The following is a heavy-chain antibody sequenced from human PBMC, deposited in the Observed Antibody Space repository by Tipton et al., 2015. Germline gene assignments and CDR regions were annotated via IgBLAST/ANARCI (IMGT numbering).Heavy chain of an antibody. CDR2: IYYSGST. Sequence: TLSLTCTVSGGSISSSSYYWGWIRQPPGKGLEWIGSIYYSGSTYYNPSLKSRVTISVDTPKNQFSLKLSSVTAADTAVYYCARQAPIAVAASNWFDPWGQGTLVTVSS. CDR3: ARQAPIAVAASNWFDP. D-gene: IGHD6-19*01. V-gene: IGHV4-39*01. J-gene: IGHJ5*02. CDR1: GGSISSSSYY.